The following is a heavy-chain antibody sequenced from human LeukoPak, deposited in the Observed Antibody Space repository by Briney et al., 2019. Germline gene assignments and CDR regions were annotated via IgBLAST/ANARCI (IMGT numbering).Heavy chain of an antibody. J-gene: IGHJ5*01. D-gene: IGHD2-2*01. V-gene: IGHV4-59*01. CDR3: ARVPAAPVSGWFDS. CDR2: IHYRGST. CDR1: GGSISSYY. Sequence: SETLSPTCTVSGGSISSYYWSWIRQPPGKGLEWIGYIHYRGSTNYNPSLTSRDAISVDTSNNQFSLQLSSVTAADTAVYYCARVPAAPVSGWFDSWGQGTLVTVCS.